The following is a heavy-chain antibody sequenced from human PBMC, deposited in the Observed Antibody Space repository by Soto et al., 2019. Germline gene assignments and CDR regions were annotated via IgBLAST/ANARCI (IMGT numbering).Heavy chain of an antibody. D-gene: IGHD6-13*01. J-gene: IGHJ6*02. CDR2: INHSGST. V-gene: IGHV4-34*01. CDR3: ARCIAAAGTIVISYYGMDV. Sequence: SETLSLTCAVYGGSFSGYYWSWIRQPPGKGLEWIGEINHSGSTNYNPSLKSRVTISVDTSKNQFSLKLSSVTAADTAVYYCARCIAAAGTIVISYYGMDVWGQGTTVTVSS. CDR1: GGSFSGYY.